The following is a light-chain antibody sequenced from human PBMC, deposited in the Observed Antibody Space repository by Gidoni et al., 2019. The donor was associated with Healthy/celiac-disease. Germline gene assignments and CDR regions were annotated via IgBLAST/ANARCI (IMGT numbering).Light chain of an antibody. J-gene: IGKJ1*01. CDR3: QQYNSYSPWT. CDR2: KAY. V-gene: IGKV1-5*03. Sequence: DIQMTQSPSTLSASVGDRVTITCRASQSISSWLAWYQQKPGKAPKLLIYKAYSLESGVPSRFSGSGSGTEFTLTISSLQPDDFATYYCQQYNSYSPWTFGQXTKVEIK. CDR1: QSISSW.